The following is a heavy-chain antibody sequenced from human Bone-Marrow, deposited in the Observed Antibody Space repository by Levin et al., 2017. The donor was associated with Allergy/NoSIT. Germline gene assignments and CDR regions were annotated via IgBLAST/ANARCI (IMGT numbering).Heavy chain of an antibody. CDR3: ATGGDITMRDIAQASGAFDI. Sequence: PGGSLRLSCAASGFTLSIAWMNWVRQAPGKGLEWVGRIKSIPDGGTADYAAPVKGRFSISRDVSKNTLYLQMNSLKTEDTAVYYCATGGDITMRDIAQASGAFDIWGQGTMVTVSS. CDR2: IKSIPDGGTA. J-gene: IGHJ3*02. V-gene: IGHV3-15*07. CDR1: GFTLSIAW. D-gene: IGHD3-22*01.